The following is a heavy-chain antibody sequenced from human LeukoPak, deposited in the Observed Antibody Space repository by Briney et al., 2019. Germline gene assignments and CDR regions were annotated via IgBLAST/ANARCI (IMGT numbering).Heavy chain of an antibody. D-gene: IGHD2-15*01. CDR1: GGSFSGYY. V-gene: IGHV4-34*01. CDR3: ASPSVYRSGGSCYSPYDY. CDR2: INHSGST. Sequence: PSETLSLTCAVYGGSFSGYYWSWIRQPPGKGLEWIGEINHSGSTNYNPSLKSRVTISVDTSKNQFSLKLSSVTAADTAVYYCASPSVYRSGGSCYSPYDYWGQGTLVTVSS. J-gene: IGHJ4*02.